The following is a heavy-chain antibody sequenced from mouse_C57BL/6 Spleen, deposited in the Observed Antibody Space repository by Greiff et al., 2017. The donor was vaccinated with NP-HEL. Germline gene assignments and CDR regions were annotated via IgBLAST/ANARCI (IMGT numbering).Heavy chain of an antibody. V-gene: IGHV1-18*01. D-gene: IGHD1-1*01. CDR1: GYTFTDYN. J-gene: IGHJ2*01. CDR2: INPNNGGT. CDR3: ARSTYGSSGGYFDY. Sequence: EVQLQQSGPELVKPGASVKIPCKASGYTFTDYNMDWVKQSHGKSLEWIGDINPNNGGTIYNQKFKGKATLTVDKSSSTAYMELRSLTSEDTAVYYCARSTYGSSGGYFDYWGQGTTLTVSS.